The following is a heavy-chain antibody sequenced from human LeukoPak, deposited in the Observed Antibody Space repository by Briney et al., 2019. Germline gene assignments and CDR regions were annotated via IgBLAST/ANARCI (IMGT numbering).Heavy chain of an antibody. J-gene: IGHJ4*02. Sequence: GGSLRLSCVGSGFTFNLGWMSWVRQAPGKGLEWVSYISSSGSTIYYADSLKGRFTVSRDNAKNSLYLQVNSLRAEDTAVYYCARGRDFYYFDYWGQGTLVTVSS. D-gene: IGHD2/OR15-2a*01. CDR1: GFTFNLGW. CDR2: ISSSGSTI. CDR3: ARGRDFYYFDY. V-gene: IGHV3-48*03.